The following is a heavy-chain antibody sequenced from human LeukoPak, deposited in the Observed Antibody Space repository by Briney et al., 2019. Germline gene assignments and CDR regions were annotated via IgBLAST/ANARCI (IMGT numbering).Heavy chain of an antibody. V-gene: IGHV1-18*01. CDR1: GYTFTSYG. J-gene: IGHJ6*02. Sequence: ASVKVSCKASGYTFTSYGISWVRQAPGQGVEWMGWISAYNGNTNYAQKLQGRVTMTTDTSTSTAYMELRSLRSDDTAVYYCARAIVVVVAATPYYYGMDVWGQGTTVTVSS. CDR3: ARAIVVVVAATPYYYGMDV. CDR2: ISAYNGNT. D-gene: IGHD2-15*01.